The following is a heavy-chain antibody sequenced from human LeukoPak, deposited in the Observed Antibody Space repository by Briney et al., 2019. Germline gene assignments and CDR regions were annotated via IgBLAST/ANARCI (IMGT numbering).Heavy chain of an antibody. CDR2: ISGSGGST. Sequence: GGSLRLSCAASGFTFSSYAMSWVRQAPGKGLEWVSAISGSGGSTYYADSVKGRFTISRDNSKNTLYLQMNSLRAEDTAVYYCAKCHYDILTGYYMFGDLLFDYWGQGTLVTVSS. V-gene: IGHV3-23*01. CDR1: GFTFSSYA. CDR3: AKCHYDILTGYYMFGDLLFDY. D-gene: IGHD3-9*01. J-gene: IGHJ4*02.